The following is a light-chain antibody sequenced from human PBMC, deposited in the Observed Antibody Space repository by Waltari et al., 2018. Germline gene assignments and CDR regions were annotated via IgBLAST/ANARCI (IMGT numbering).Light chain of an antibody. J-gene: IGKJ2*01. CDR3: QQYNNWPTDA. CDR2: AAS. CDR1: QSIGTN. Sequence: DTVMTQSPVTLSVSPGESATLSCRASQSIGTNLAWYQQKPGQAPRLLIFAASTRASGVPARFSGSGSGTEFTLTISSLQAEDFAGEDCQQYNNWPTDAFGQGTKLEI. V-gene: IGKV3-15*01.